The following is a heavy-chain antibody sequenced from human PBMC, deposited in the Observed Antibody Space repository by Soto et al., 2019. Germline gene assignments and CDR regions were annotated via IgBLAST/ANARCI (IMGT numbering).Heavy chain of an antibody. CDR3: ASLIAAAGPPHSPRYYYGMDV. CDR1: GGTFSSYA. V-gene: IGHV1-69*05. J-gene: IGHJ6*02. Sequence: QVQLVQSGAEVKKPGSSVKVSCKASGGTFSSYAISWVRQAPGQGLEWMGGIIPIFGTADYAQKFQGGVTXTXXXSXXTAYMELSSLRSEDTAVYYCASLIAAAGPPHSPRYYYGMDVWGQGTTVTVSS. D-gene: IGHD6-13*01. CDR2: IIPIFGTA.